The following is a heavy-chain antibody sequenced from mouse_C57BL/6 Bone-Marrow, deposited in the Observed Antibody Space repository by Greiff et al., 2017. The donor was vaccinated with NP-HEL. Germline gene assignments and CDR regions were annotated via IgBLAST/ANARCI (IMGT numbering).Heavy chain of an antibody. V-gene: IGHV1-85*01. Sequence: QVQLKESGPELVKPGASVKLSCKASGYTFTSYDINWVKQRPGQGLEWIGWIYPRDGSTKYNEKFKGKATLTVDTSSSTAYMELHSLTSEDSAVYFCASFYDGFPFAYWGQGTLVTVSA. CDR1: GYTFTSYD. J-gene: IGHJ3*01. CDR3: ASFYDGFPFAY. CDR2: IYPRDGST. D-gene: IGHD2-3*01.